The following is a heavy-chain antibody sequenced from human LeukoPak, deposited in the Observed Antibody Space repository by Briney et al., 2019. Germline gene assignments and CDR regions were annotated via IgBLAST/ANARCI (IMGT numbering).Heavy chain of an antibody. V-gene: IGHV3-74*01. CDR1: GFTFNNYW. Sequence: PGGSLRLSCAASGFTFNNYWMHWVRQAPGKGLLWVSRINTDGSSTSYADSVKGRFTISRDNAKNTLYLQMNSLRAEDTAVYYCAKGAGNFDWSYHDYWGQGTLVTVSS. CDR3: AKGAGNFDWSYHDY. D-gene: IGHD3-9*01. J-gene: IGHJ4*02. CDR2: INTDGSST.